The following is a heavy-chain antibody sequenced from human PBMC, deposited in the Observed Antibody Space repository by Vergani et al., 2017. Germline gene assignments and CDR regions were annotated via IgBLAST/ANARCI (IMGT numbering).Heavy chain of an antibody. V-gene: IGHV1-46*02. CDR1: GYIFKNYY. D-gene: IGHD2-21*01. CDR3: ARSIGYCAGATCRAYYFDH. J-gene: IGHJ5*02. Sequence: QVQLVQSGAEVRKPGASVTVSCTASGYIFKNYYIHWLRQAPGQAFEWMGILNPTTGHTTSAQKFMGRVDMTRDPSTDTSTRTVQMTLRSLRSEDTAVYYCARSIGYCAGATCRAYYFDHWGQGTRVTVSS. CDR2: LNPTTGHT.